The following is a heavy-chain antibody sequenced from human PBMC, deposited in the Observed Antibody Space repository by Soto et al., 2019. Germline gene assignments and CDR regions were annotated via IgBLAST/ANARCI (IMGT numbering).Heavy chain of an antibody. J-gene: IGHJ6*02. CDR3: ARDSRESWYYYYGMDV. CDR2: IYSGGST. D-gene: IGHD3-10*01. Sequence: LRLSCAASGFTVSSNYMSWVRQAPGKGLEWVSVIYSGGSTYYADSVKGRFTISRDNSKNTLYLQMNSLRAEDTAVYYCARDSRESWYYYYGMDVWGQGTTVTVSS. V-gene: IGHV3-53*01. CDR1: GFTVSSNY.